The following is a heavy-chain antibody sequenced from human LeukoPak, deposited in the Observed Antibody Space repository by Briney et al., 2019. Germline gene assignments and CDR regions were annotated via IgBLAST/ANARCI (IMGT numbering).Heavy chain of an antibody. D-gene: IGHD6-19*01. CDR3: ARGPLYSSGFTLYNWFDP. Sequence: IPSETLSLTCAVYGGSFSGYYWSWIRQPPGEGLEWIGEINHSGSTNYNPSLKSRVTISVDTSKNQFSLKLSSVTAADTAVYYCARGPLYSSGFTLYNWFDPWGQGTLVTVSS. J-gene: IGHJ5*02. V-gene: IGHV4-34*01. CDR1: GGSFSGYY. CDR2: INHSGST.